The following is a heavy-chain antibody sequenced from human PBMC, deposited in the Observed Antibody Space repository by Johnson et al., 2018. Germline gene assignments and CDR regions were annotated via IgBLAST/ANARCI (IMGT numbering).Heavy chain of an antibody. J-gene: IGHJ4*02. CDR2: TSFDGGLK. V-gene: IGHV3-30-3*01. CDR3: AREWGSNGEGYFDY. CDR1: GFTFSSYA. Sequence: QVQLVESGGGVVQPGRSLRLSCAASGFTFSSYAINWVRQAPGKGLEWVAFTSFDGGLKDYSDSVKGRFTISRDNSKKTLYLQINSLRPEDTAVYYCAREWGSNGEGYFDYWGQGTLVTVSS. D-gene: IGHD3-10*01.